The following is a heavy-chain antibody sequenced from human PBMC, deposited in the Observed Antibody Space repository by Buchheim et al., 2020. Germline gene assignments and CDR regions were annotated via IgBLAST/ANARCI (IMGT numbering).Heavy chain of an antibody. CDR2: IKQDGSEK. D-gene: IGHD4-17*01. V-gene: IGHV3-7*03. CDR3: ARGSTTVTAKGYFDY. CDR1: GFTFSNYW. Sequence: EVQLVESGGGLVQPGGSLTVSCAASGFTFSNYWMNWVRQAPGKGLEWVANIKQDGSEKNYVDSVEGRFTISRDNGDNSIYVEVSSLRVEDTGVYYCARGSTTVTAKGYFDYWGQGAL. J-gene: IGHJ4*02.